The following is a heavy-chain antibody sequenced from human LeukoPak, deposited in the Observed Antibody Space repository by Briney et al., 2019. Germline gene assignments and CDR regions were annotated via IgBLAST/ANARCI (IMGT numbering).Heavy chain of an antibody. CDR3: ARDRMGGSYYFYGMDV. V-gene: IGHV3-48*02. D-gene: IGHD3-16*01. J-gene: IGHJ6*02. Sequence: GGSLSLSCAASGFTFSTYSMNWVRQAQGKGLERVSYISGSSSTIYYADSVKGRFTISRDNAKNSLYLQMNSLRDEDTAVYYCARDRMGGSYYFYGMDVWGQGTAVTVSS. CDR1: GFTFSTYS. CDR2: ISGSSSTI.